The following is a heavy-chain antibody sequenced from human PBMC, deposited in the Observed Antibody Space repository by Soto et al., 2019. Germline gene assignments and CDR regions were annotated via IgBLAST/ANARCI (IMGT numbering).Heavy chain of an antibody. CDR1: GFTFNSYG. V-gene: IGHV3-30*18. CDR2: ISYDGSNK. D-gene: IGHD1-26*01. J-gene: IGHJ4*02. CDR3: AKDIEDSFDY. Sequence: GGSLRLSCAASGFTFNSYGMHWVRQAPGKGLEWVAVISYDGSNKYYADSVKGRFTISRDNSKNTLYLQMNSLRAEDTAVYYCAKDIEDSFDYWGQGTLVTVSS.